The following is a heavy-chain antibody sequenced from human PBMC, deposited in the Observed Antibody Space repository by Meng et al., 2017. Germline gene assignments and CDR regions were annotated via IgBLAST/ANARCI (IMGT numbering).Heavy chain of an antibody. CDR1: GFSLSTSGVG. D-gene: IGHD3-10*01. CDR3: AHSYGSNFDY. V-gene: IGHV2-5*02. CDR2: TYWDDDQ. Sequence: QTTLKGCGPRPVKPPQTLTLTCTFSGFSLSTSGVGVGWIRQPPGKALEWLALTYWDDDQRYSPSLKSRLTITKDTSKNQVVLTMTNMDPVDTATYYCAHSYGSNFDYWGQGTLVTVSS. J-gene: IGHJ4*02.